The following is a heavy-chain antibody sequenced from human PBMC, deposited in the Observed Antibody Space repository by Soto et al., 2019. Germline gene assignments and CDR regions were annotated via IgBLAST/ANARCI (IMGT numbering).Heavy chain of an antibody. CDR3: ARAPRDRGTGYYFDY. V-gene: IGHV3-33*01. D-gene: IGHD3-10*01. CDR1: GFPFGNYD. Sequence: GGSLRLSCAASGFPFGNYDMYWVRQTPGKGPEWVALIWPDGSNKYYGDSVKGRFVISRDNSKNTLYLQMDSLRGEDTAVYYCARAPRDRGTGYYFDYWGQGTLVTVSS. CDR2: IWPDGSNK. J-gene: IGHJ4*02.